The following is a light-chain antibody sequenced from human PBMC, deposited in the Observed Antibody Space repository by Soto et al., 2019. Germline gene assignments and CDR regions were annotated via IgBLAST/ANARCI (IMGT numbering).Light chain of an antibody. CDR2: AAS. CDR1: QGISSR. J-gene: IGKJ3*01. CDR3: QQVNSYPLT. Sequence: DIQLTQSPSFLSASVGDRVTITCRASQGISSRLAWYQQNPGKAPKLLIYAASTLQSGVPSRFSGSGSGTEFTRTIISLQPEGFATYYCQQVNSYPLTFGPGTKVDI. V-gene: IGKV1-9*01.